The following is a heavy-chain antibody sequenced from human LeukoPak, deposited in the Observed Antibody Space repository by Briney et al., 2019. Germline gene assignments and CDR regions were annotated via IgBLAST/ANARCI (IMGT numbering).Heavy chain of an antibody. CDR3: VRGKGLRRPWYFDL. J-gene: IGHJ2*01. D-gene: IGHD5-12*01. V-gene: IGHV4-34*01. CDR2: INHSGST. CDR1: GGSFSGYY. Sequence: SETLSLTCAVYGGSFSGYYWSWIRQPPGKGLEWIGEINHSGSTNYNPSLKSRVTISVDTSKNQFSLKLSSVTATDTAVYYCVRGKGLRRPWYFDLWGRGTLITVSS.